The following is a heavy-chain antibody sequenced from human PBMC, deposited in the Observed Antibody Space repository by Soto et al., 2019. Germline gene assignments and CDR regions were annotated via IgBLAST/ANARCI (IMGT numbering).Heavy chain of an antibody. CDR3: AREGYCSSTSCYPRWFDP. J-gene: IGHJ5*02. CDR2: IIPIFGTA. Sequence: SSVKVSCKASGGTFSSYAISWVRQAPGQGLEWMGGIIPIFGTANYAQKFQGRVTITADESTSTAYMELSSLRSEDTAVYYCAREGYCSSTSCYPRWFDPWGQGTLVTVSS. D-gene: IGHD2-2*01. V-gene: IGHV1-69*13. CDR1: GGTFSSYA.